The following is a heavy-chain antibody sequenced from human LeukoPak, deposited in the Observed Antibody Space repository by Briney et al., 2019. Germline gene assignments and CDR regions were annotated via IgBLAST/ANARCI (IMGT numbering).Heavy chain of an antibody. D-gene: IGHD6-13*01. CDR2: IYTSGIT. J-gene: IGHJ4*02. V-gene: IGHV4-61*09. CDR3: ARARYSSSWFFDY. CDR1: GDSVSSDNYY. Sequence: SETLSLTCTVSGDSVSSDNYYWSWIRQPAGKGLEWIGHIYTSGITTYNPSLKSRVTMPLDTSKNQFSLNLNSVTAADTAIYTCARARYSSSWFFDYWGQGTLVTVSS.